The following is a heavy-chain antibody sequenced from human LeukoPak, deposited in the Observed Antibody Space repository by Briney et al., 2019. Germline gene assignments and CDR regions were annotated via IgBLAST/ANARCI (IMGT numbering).Heavy chain of an antibody. Sequence: GGSLRLSCAASGFTFSSYSMNWVRQAPGKGLEWVSSISSSSSYIYYADLVKGRFTISRDNAKNSLYLQMNSLRAEDTAVYYCVREKGGAVVPAATEYYYYYYGMDVWGQGTTATVSS. CDR1: GFTFSSYS. V-gene: IGHV3-21*01. J-gene: IGHJ6*02. CDR2: ISSSSSYI. CDR3: VREKGGAVVPAATEYYYYYYGMDV. D-gene: IGHD2-2*01.